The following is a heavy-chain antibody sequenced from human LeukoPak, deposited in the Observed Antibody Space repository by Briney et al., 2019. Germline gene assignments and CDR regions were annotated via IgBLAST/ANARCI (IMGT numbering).Heavy chain of an antibody. D-gene: IGHD3-10*01. CDR1: GYTFTGYY. Sequence: ASVKVSCKASGYTFTGYYMHWVRQARGQGLEWMGWINPNSGGTNYAQKFQGRVTMTRDTSISTAYMELSRLRSDDTAVYYCARDGATMVRGVIKPPRFWGQGTLVTVSS. CDR3: ARDGATMVRGVIKPPRF. J-gene: IGHJ4*02. V-gene: IGHV1-2*02. CDR2: INPNSGGT.